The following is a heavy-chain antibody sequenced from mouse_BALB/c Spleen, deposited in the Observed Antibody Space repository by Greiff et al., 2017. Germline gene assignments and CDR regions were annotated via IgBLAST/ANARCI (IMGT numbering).Heavy chain of an antibody. J-gene: IGHJ1*01. Sequence: VQLQQSGAELVKPGASVKLSCTASGFNIKDTYMHWVKQRPEQGLEWIGRIDPANGNTKYDPKFQGKATITADTSSNTAYLQLSSLTSEDTAVYYCALFITTATWGYFDVWGAGTTVTVSS. CDR3: ALFITTATWGYFDV. CDR1: GFNIKDTY. D-gene: IGHD1-2*01. V-gene: IGHV14-3*02. CDR2: IDPANGNT.